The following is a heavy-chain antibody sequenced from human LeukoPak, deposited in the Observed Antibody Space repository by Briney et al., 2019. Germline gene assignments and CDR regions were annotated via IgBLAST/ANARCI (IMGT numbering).Heavy chain of an antibody. CDR2: FYYSGRT. V-gene: IGHV4-39*01. D-gene: IGHD2-15*01. CDR1: DCSISSNSCY. J-gene: IGHJ4*02. Sequence: SETLSLTCTVSDCSISSNSCYWGWNRQPPGKGLEWIGCFYYSGRTSYNQSLKSRVTISVDSSKNQFSLQLSSMTTAGAAVYYCASHESIIVVVAARGFDSWGQGTLVTVSS. CDR3: ASHESIIVVVAARGFDS.